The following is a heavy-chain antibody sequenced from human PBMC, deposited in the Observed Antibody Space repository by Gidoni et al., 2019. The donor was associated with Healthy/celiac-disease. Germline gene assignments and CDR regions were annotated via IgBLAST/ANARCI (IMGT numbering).Heavy chain of an antibody. D-gene: IGHD2-2*01. J-gene: IGHJ4*02. V-gene: IGHV3-21*01. CDR3: ARSQLGYCSSTSCYFIDY. CDR2: ISSSSSYI. CDR1: GFPFSSLG. Sequence: EVQLLGSGGGLVKLGGSLRLSFAAFGFPFSSLGMTWSRQAPGKGLEWVSSISSSSSYIYYADSVKGRFTISRDNAKNSLYLQMNSLRAEDTAVYYCARSQLGYCSSTSCYFIDYWGQGTLVTVSS.